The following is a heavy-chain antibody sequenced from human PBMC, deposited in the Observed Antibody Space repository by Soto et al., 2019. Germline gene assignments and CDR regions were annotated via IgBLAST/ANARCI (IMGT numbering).Heavy chain of an antibody. CDR2: IIPIFGTA. D-gene: IGHD6-19*01. J-gene: IGHJ4*02. CDR3: AREPLAVAGYHFHY. Sequence: QVQLVQSGAEVKKPGSSVKVSCKASGGTFSSYAISWVRQAPGQGLEWMGGIIPIFGTANYAQKFQGRVTITADESTSKAYMELRSLRSEDTAVYYCAREPLAVAGYHFHYWGQGTLVTVSS. V-gene: IGHV1-69*01. CDR1: GGTFSSYA.